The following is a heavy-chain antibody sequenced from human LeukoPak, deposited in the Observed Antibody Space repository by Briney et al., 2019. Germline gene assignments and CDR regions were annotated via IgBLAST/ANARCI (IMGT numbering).Heavy chain of an antibody. Sequence: SGGSLRLSCAASGFTFSSYAMRWVRQAPGKGLEWVSVISGSGGSTNYADSVKGRFTISRDNAKNSLYLQMNSLRDGDTAVYYCARDGASSGWYYFDYWGQGTLVTVSS. D-gene: IGHD6-19*01. CDR3: ARDGASSGWYYFDY. CDR2: ISGSGGST. J-gene: IGHJ4*02. V-gene: IGHV3-23*01. CDR1: GFTFSSYA.